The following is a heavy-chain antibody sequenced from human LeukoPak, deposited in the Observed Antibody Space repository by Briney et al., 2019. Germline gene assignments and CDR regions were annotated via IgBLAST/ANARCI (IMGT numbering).Heavy chain of an antibody. CDR3: ARGVSGSYCVDY. V-gene: IGHV1-69*04. Sequence: SVKVSCKASGGTFSSYAISWVRQAPGQGLEWMGRIIPIFGIANYAQKFQGRVTITADKSTSTAYMELSSLRSEDTAVYYCARGVSGSYCVDYWGQGTLVIVSS. CDR2: IIPIFGIA. J-gene: IGHJ4*02. CDR1: GGTFSSYA. D-gene: IGHD1-26*01.